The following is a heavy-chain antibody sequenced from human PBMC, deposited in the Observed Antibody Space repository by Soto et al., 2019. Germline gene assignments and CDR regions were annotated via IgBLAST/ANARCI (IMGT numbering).Heavy chain of an antibody. J-gene: IGHJ6*03. D-gene: IGHD3-3*01. CDR1: GGTFSSYT. CDR3: ARAEPEEYYDFWSGYSRYYYYYMDV. Sequence: ASVKVSCKASGGTFSSYTISWVRQAPGQGLEWMGRIIPILGIANYAQKFQGRVTITADKSTSTAYMELSSLRSEDTAVYYCARAEPEEYYDFWSGYSRYYYYYMDVWGKGTTVTVSS. CDR2: IIPILGIA. V-gene: IGHV1-69*02.